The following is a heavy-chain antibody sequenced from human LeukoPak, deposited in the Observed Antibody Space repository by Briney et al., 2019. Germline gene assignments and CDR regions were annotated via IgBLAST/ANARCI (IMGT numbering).Heavy chain of an antibody. J-gene: IGHJ3*02. D-gene: IGHD3-16*01. CDR2: INSGGST. CDR1: GFTFSSYS. CDR3: ARVRGEEGAFDT. Sequence: GGSLRLSCAASGFTFSSYSMSWVRQAPGKGLEWVSLINSGGSTYYAESVKGRFTISRDNAKNSLYLQMNSLRAEDTAVYYCARVRGEEGAFDTWGQGTMVTVSS. V-gene: IGHV3-23*01.